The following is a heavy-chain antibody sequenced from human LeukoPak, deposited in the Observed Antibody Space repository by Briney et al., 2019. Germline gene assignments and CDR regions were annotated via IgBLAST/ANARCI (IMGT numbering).Heavy chain of an antibody. CDR1: GFTFDDYA. CDR2: ISWNSGSI. Sequence: GGSLRLSCAASGFTFDDYAMYWVWQAPGKGLEWVSGISWNSGSIGYADSVKGRFTISRDNAKDSLYLQMNSLRAEDTALYYCAKANHYGDYLDYWGQGTLVTVSS. V-gene: IGHV3-9*01. D-gene: IGHD4-17*01. J-gene: IGHJ4*02. CDR3: AKANHYGDYLDY.